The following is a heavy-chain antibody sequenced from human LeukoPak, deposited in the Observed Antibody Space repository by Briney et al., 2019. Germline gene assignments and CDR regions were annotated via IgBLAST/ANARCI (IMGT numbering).Heavy chain of an antibody. Sequence: SETLSLTCTVAGGSISSYYGSWIRQPPGKGLGWIGYIYTSVSTNYNPSLKSRVTISVDTSKNQFSLKLSSVTAADTAVYYCARHVGDYALAFDIWGQGTMVTVCS. CDR2: IYTSVST. CDR3: ARHVGDYALAFDI. D-gene: IGHD4-17*01. CDR1: GGSISSYY. J-gene: IGHJ3*02. V-gene: IGHV4-4*09.